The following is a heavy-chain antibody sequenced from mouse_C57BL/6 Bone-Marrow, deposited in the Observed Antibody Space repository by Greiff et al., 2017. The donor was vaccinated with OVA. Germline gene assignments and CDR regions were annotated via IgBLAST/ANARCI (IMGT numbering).Heavy chain of an antibody. CDR3: ARRGGSSPTDN. J-gene: IGHJ2*01. V-gene: IGHV1-81*01. CDR1: GYTFTSYG. Sequence: VQGVESGAELARPGASVKLSCKASGYTFTSYGISWVKQRTGQGLEWIGEIYPRSGNTYYNEKFKGKATLTADKSSSTAYMELRSLTSEDSAVYFCARRGGSSPTDNWGQGTTLTVSS. D-gene: IGHD1-1*01. CDR2: IYPRSGNT.